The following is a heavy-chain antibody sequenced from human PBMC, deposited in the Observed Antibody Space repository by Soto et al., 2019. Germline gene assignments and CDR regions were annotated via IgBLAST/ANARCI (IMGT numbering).Heavy chain of an antibody. CDR1: GGTFGNYA. D-gene: IGHD6-19*01. CDR2: IIPIRGTAA. V-gene: IGHV1-69*06. J-gene: IGHJ4*02. Sequence: QVQLVQSGAEMKKPGSSVKVSCKASGGTFGNYAIGWVRQAPGQGPEWLGGIIPIRGTAAHYAQRFQDRVTITADKSTGTSYMELSSLRFEDTAVYYCAMIEYSSGSDYWGQGTLVTVFS. CDR3: AMIEYSSGSDY.